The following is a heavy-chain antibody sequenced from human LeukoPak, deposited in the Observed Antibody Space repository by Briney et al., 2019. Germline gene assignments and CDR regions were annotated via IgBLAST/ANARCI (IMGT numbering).Heavy chain of an antibody. J-gene: IGHJ4*02. Sequence: GGSLRLSCAASGFTFSSYSMNWVRQAPGKGLEWVSYIRSSSSTIYYAVSVKGRFTISRDNAKNSLYLQMNSLRAEDTAVYYCARVVAIFDYWGQGTLVTVSS. D-gene: IGHD2-15*01. V-gene: IGHV3-48*01. CDR3: ARVVAIFDY. CDR2: IRSSSSTI. CDR1: GFTFSSYS.